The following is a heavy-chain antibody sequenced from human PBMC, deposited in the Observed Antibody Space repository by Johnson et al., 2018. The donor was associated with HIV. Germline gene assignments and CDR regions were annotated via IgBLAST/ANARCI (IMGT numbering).Heavy chain of an antibody. CDR2: ISDDGSNK. CDR1: GFTFSSYA. D-gene: IGHD3-3*01. V-gene: IGHV3-30-3*01. CDR3: AKDELGMGIGGAFDI. J-gene: IGHJ3*02. Sequence: QVQLVESGGGVVQPGRSLRLSCVASGFTFSSYAMDWVRQAPGKGLEWVAGISDDGSNKYYADSVKGRFTISRDNSKNTLYLQMNSLRAEDTAVYYCAKDELGMGIGGAFDIWGQGTMVTVSS.